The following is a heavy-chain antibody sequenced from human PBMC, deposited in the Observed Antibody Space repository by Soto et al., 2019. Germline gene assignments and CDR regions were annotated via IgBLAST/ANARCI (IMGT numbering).Heavy chain of an antibody. J-gene: IGHJ4*01. Sequence: LSLTCVVSSGSISGYYWSWIRQTPGKGLEWVGNVHYSGSTNYNPSLKSRVTISLDTSMNQFSLKLKSVTPADTAVYYCARVRGYTDGFPFDYWGHGSLVTVSS. CDR2: VHYSGST. CDR3: ARVRGYTDGFPFDY. CDR1: SGSISGYY. D-gene: IGHD5-18*01. V-gene: IGHV4-59*01.